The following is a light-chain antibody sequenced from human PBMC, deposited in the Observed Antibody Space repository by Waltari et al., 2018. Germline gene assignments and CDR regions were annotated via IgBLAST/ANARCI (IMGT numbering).Light chain of an antibody. CDR1: SSNLGTYDY. CDR2: DVT. Sequence: QSALTQPASVSGSPGQSITISCTGSSSNLGTYDYVSWYQHHPGKAPKLIIFDVTNLPSGVSERFSGPKSGNTASLTISGLQAEDEADYHCSSYTSASALMLFGGGTKLTVL. CDR3: SSYTSASALML. V-gene: IGLV2-14*03. J-gene: IGLJ2*01.